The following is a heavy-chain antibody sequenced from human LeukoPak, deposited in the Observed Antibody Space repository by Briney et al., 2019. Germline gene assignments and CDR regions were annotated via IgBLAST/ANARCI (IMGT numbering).Heavy chain of an antibody. V-gene: IGHV3-64*01. CDR2: ISSNGGST. J-gene: IGHJ6*04. CDR3: ARVGNWDYGLLDV. Sequence: QPGGSLRLSCAASGFTFSSYAMHWVRQAPGKGLEYVSAISSNGGSTYYANSVKGRFTISRDNSKNTLYLQMGSLRAEDMAVYYCARVGNWDYGLLDVWGKGTTVTVSS. CDR1: GFTFSSYA. D-gene: IGHD1-7*01.